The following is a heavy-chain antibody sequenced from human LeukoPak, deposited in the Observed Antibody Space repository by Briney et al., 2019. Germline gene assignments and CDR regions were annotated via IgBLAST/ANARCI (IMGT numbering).Heavy chain of an antibody. CDR2: INPNSGGT. J-gene: IGHJ5*02. CDR1: GYTFTGYY. Sequence: ASVKVPCKTSGYTFTGYYMHWVRQAPGQGLEWMGWINPNSGGTNYAQKFQGRVTMTRDTSISTAYMELSRLRSDDTAVYYCARDSALWFGEPAAFDPWGQGTLVTVSS. V-gene: IGHV1-2*02. CDR3: ARDSALWFGEPAAFDP. D-gene: IGHD3-10*01.